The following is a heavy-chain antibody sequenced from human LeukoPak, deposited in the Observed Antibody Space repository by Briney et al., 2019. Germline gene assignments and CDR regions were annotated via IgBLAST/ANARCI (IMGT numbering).Heavy chain of an antibody. CDR1: GFTFSSYA. V-gene: IGHV3-23*01. CDR3: AKDKPRPRITMIVVVPPGMDV. D-gene: IGHD3-22*01. J-gene: IGHJ6*02. CDR2: ISGSGGST. Sequence: GGSLRLSCAASGFTFSSYAMNWVRQAPGKGLEWVSAISGSGGSTYYADSVKGRFTISRDNSKNTLYLQMNSLRAEDTAVYYCAKDKPRPRITMIVVVPPGMDVWGQGTTVTVSS.